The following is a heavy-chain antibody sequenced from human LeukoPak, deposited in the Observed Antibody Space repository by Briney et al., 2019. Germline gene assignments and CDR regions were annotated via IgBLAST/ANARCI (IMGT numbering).Heavy chain of an antibody. D-gene: IGHD3-3*01. CDR2: ISSSSSYI. CDR3: ARGSGDSYYYYYMDV. CDR1: GFTFSSYS. J-gene: IGHJ6*03. V-gene: IGHV3-21*01. Sequence: GGSLRLSCAASGFTFSSYSMNWVRPAPGKGLEWVCSISSSSSYIYHADSVKGRFTISRDNAKNSLYLQMNSLRAEDTAVYYCARGSGDSYYYYYMDVWGKGTTVTVSS.